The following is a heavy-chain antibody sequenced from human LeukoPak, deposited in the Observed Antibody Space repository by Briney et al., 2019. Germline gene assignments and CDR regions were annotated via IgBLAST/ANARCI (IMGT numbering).Heavy chain of an antibody. J-gene: IGHJ4*02. D-gene: IGHD3-22*01. CDR3: AKEGTYYYDSSDSTRFDY. CDR1: GFTFSSYS. V-gene: IGHV3-9*01. CDR2: ISWNGGSV. Sequence: PGGSLRLSCAASGFTFSSYSMNWVRQGPGKGLERVSGISWNGGSVDYADSVKGRFTISRDNAKNSLYLQMNSLRSDDTAFYYCAKEGTYYYDSSDSTRFDYWGQGTLVTVSS.